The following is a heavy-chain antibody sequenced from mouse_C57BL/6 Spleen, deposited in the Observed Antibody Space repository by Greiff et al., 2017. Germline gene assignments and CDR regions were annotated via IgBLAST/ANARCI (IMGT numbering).Heavy chain of an antibody. D-gene: IGHD2-4*01. J-gene: IGHJ1*03. Sequence: VQLQQPGAELVKPGASVKLSCKASGYTFTSYWMHWVKQRPGQGLEWIGMIHPNSGSTNYNEKFKSKATLTVDKSSSTAYMQLSSLTSEDSAVYYCARETATMITKYFDVWGTGTTVTVSS. CDR1: GYTFTSYW. CDR3: ARETATMITKYFDV. CDR2: IHPNSGST. V-gene: IGHV1-64*01.